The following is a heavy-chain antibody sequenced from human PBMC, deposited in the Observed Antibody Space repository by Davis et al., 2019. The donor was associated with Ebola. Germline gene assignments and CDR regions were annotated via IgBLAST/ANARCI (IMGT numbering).Heavy chain of an antibody. CDR3: ARRTSYCSGGSCSYYYGMDV. Sequence: ASVKVSCKASGYTFTSYGINWVRQATGQGLEWMGWMNPNSGNTGYAQKFQGRVTMTRNTSISTAYMELSSLRSEDTAVYYCARRTSYCSGGSCSYYYGMDVWGQGTTVTVSS. J-gene: IGHJ6*02. CDR1: GYTFTSYG. D-gene: IGHD2-15*01. CDR2: MNPNSGNT. V-gene: IGHV1-8*02.